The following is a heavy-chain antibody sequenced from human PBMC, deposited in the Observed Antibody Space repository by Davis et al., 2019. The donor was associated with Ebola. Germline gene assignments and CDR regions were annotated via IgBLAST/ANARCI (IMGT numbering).Heavy chain of an antibody. V-gene: IGHV5-51*01. D-gene: IGHD6-6*01. J-gene: IGHJ4*02. CDR2: IYPGDSDT. CDR1: GYSFTSYW. Sequence: GESLKISCKGSGYSFTSYWIGWVRQLPGKGLEWMGIIYPGDSDTRYSPSFQGQVTISADKSISTAYLQWSSLKASDTAMYYCATWIGIAARESDYWGQGTLVTVSS. CDR3: ATWIGIAARESDY.